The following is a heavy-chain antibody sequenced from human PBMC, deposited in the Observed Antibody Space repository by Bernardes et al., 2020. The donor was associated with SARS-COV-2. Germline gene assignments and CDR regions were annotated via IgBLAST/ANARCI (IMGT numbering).Heavy chain of an antibody. CDR1: GFTFSSYA. Sequence: GSLRLSCAASGFTFSSYAMSWVRQAPGKGLEWVSAISGSGGSTYYADSVKGRFTISRDNSKNTLYLQMNSLRAEDTAVYYCAKDDKLVYCSSTSCPYYYYGMDVWGQGTTVTVSS. J-gene: IGHJ6*02. CDR2: ISGSGGST. CDR3: AKDDKLVYCSSTSCPYYYYGMDV. V-gene: IGHV3-23*01. D-gene: IGHD2-2*01.